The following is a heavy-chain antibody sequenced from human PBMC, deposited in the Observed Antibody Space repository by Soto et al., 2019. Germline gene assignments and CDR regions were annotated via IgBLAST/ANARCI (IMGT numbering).Heavy chain of an antibody. Sequence: SGPTLVNPTQTLTLTCTFSGLSLSTSGVGVGWIRQPPGKALEWLALIYWDDHERYSPSLKSRLTITKDTSKNQVVLTMTNMDPVDTATYYCAHKFSSWSPSDFDYWGQGTLVTVSS. D-gene: IGHD6-13*01. V-gene: IGHV2-5*02. CDR2: IYWDDHE. J-gene: IGHJ4*02. CDR3: AHKFSSWSPSDFDY. CDR1: GLSLSTSGVG.